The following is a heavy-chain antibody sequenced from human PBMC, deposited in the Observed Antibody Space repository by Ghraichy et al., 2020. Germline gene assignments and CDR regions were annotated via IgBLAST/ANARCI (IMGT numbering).Heavy chain of an antibody. D-gene: IGHD6-13*01. CDR1: GGSFSGYY. Sequence: SETLSLTCAVYGGSFSGYYWSWIRQPPGKGLEWIGEINHSGSTNYNPSLKSRVTISVDTSKNQFSLKLSSVTAADTAVYYCARGRVVGKGSSWYYARNWFDPWGQGTLVTVSS. CDR2: INHSGST. CDR3: ARGRVVGKGSSWYYARNWFDP. J-gene: IGHJ5*02. V-gene: IGHV4-34*01.